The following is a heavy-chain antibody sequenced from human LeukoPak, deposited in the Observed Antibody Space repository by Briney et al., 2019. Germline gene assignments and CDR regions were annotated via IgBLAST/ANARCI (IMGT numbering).Heavy chain of an antibody. Sequence: TSEALSLTCTVSGGSITNYYWSWIRQPPGKGLEWIGYIYYSGSTNYNPSLKSRVTISVDTSKNQFSLKLSSVTAADTDVYFCARRCGGDCYDFDYWGQGTLVTVSS. V-gene: IGHV4-59*08. J-gene: IGHJ4*02. CDR3: ARRCGGDCYDFDY. D-gene: IGHD2-21*02. CDR1: GGSITNYY. CDR2: IYYSGST.